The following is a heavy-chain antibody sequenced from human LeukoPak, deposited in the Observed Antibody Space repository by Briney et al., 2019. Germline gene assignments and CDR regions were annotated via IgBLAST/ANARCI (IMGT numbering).Heavy chain of an antibody. CDR1: GGSISSSSYY. Sequence: PLETLSLTCTVSGGSISSSSYYWGWIRQPPGKGLEWIGSIYYSGSTYYNPSLKSRVTISVDTSKNQFSLKLSSVTVADTAVYYCARDRRGDFDYWGQGTLVTVSS. CDR3: ARDRRGDFDY. CDR2: IYYSGST. V-gene: IGHV4-39*02. J-gene: IGHJ4*02.